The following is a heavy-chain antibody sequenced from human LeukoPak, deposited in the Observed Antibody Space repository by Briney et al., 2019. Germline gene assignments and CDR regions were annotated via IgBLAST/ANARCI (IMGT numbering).Heavy chain of an antibody. Sequence: ASVKVPCKASGYTFTNYGINWVRQAPGQGLEWMGQINPYNGNTNYAQTLQGRVTMTTDTSTSTSYMELRSLTSDDTAVYYCARVTGSSISSRSLLYWGQGTLVTVSS. V-gene: IGHV1-18*01. D-gene: IGHD6-13*01. CDR2: INPYNGNT. CDR3: ARVTGSSISSRSLLY. CDR1: GYTFTNYG. J-gene: IGHJ4*02.